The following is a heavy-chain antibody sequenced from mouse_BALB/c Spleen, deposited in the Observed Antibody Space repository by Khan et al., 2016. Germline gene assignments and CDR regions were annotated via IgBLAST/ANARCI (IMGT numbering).Heavy chain of an antibody. CDR1: GYTFTSYV. Sequence: VQLQQSGPELVKPGASVKMSCKASGYTFTSYVMHWVKQKPGQGLEWIGYINPYNDGTKYNEKFKGKDTLTSDKSSSTASMELSRLPSEHSAVXYCARYDYAMDHWGQGTSVPVTS. J-gene: IGHJ4*01. D-gene: IGHD2-14*01. CDR3: ARYDYAMDH. V-gene: IGHV1S136*01. CDR2: INPYNDGT.